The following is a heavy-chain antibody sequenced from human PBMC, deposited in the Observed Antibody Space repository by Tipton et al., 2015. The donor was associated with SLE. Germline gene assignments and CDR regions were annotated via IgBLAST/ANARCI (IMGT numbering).Heavy chain of an antibody. CDR1: GDSVSSTSAA. J-gene: IGHJ4*02. CDR3: ARAPLGMGGAYLDY. CDR2: TYYRSKWYE. Sequence: GLVKPSQTLSVTCVISGDSVSSTSAAWNWIRQSPSGGLQWLGRTYYRSKWYEDYAVSVKSRITIKPDISKNQFSLQLKSVTPEDTAVYYCARAPLGMGGAYLDYWGQGTRITVSS. D-gene: IGHD3-16*01. V-gene: IGHV6-1*01.